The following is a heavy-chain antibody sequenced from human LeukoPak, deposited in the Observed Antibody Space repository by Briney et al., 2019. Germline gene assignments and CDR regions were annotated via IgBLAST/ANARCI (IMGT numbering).Heavy chain of an antibody. D-gene: IGHD3-9*01. Sequence: ASVKVSCKASGYTFSNYCMHWVRQAPGQGLEWMGILIPTYDIPIYAQKFEGRVTMTRDMSTSTVYMELSSLTSDDTAVYFCAKDPRNILTGDYDDFDIWGQGTMVIVSS. V-gene: IGHV1-46*01. CDR1: GYTFSNYC. J-gene: IGHJ3*02. CDR3: AKDPRNILTGDYDDFDI. CDR2: LIPTYDIP.